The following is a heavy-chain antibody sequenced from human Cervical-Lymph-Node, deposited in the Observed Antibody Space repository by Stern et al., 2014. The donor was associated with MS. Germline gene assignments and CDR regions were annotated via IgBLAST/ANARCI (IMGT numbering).Heavy chain of an antibody. CDR2: IKWSGGNT. J-gene: IGHJ4*02. CDR1: GFTFADHA. Sequence: EVQLVQSGGGLVQPGRSLRLSCAASGFTFADHAMHWVRQAPGKGLEWVSGIKWSGGNTVYADVVEGRFTISRDNAKNSLYLQINSLRVEDTAFYYCAKDINDYWSGPADYWGQGTLVTVSS. D-gene: IGHD3-3*01. V-gene: IGHV3-9*01. CDR3: AKDINDYWSGPADY.